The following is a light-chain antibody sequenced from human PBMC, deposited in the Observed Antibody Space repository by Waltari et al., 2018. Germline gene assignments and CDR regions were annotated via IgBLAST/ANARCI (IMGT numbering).Light chain of an antibody. V-gene: IGKV3-11*01. J-gene: IGKJ3*01. CDR1: QSVSSY. CDR2: DAS. CDR3: QQRSNWPLFT. Sequence: EIVLTQSPATLSLSPGERATLSCRASQSVSSYLAWYQQKPGQAPRLLIDDASNRATGIPARCSGSGSGTDFTLTISSLEPEDFAVYYCQQRSNWPLFTFGPGTKVDIK.